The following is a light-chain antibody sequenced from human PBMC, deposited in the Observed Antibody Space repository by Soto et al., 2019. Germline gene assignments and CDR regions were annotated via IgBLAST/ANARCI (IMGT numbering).Light chain of an antibody. J-gene: IGKJ3*01. CDR1: QSLLHGDGRTY. CDR2: EVS. Sequence: DIVLTQTPVSLSVTPGQPASISCKSSQSLLHGDGRTYLYWYLQRPGQPPQLLISEVSNRFSGVPDRVGGSGSGTYFTLKISRVEAEDIGVYYCMQSVQVPVTFGPGTKLEIK. CDR3: MQSVQVPVT. V-gene: IGKV2D-29*01.